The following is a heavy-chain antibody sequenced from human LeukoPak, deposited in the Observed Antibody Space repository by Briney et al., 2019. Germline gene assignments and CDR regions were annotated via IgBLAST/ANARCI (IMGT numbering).Heavy chain of an antibody. CDR2: IYYSGST. V-gene: IGHV4-59*01. J-gene: IGHJ4*02. CDR3: ARDRSDYSNQVLDY. CDR1: GGSISSYY. Sequence: SETLSLTCTVSGGSISSYYWSWIRQPPGKGLGWIGYIYYSGSTSYNPSLKSRVTISVDTSKNQFSLKLSSVTAADTAVYYCARDRSDYSNQVLDYWGQGTLVTVSS. D-gene: IGHD4-11*01.